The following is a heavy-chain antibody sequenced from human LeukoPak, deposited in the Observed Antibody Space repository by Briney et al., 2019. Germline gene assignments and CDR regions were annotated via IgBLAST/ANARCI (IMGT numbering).Heavy chain of an antibody. Sequence: GGSLRLSCAASGFTFSSYSMNWVRQAPGKGLEWVSSISSSSSYIYYANSVKGRFTISRDNAKNSLCLQMNSLRAEDTTVYYCARDPFIAVAGTRYWFDPWGQGTLVTVSS. J-gene: IGHJ5*02. CDR1: GFTFSSYS. CDR3: ARDPFIAVAGTRYWFDP. CDR2: ISSSSSYI. D-gene: IGHD6-19*01. V-gene: IGHV3-21*01.